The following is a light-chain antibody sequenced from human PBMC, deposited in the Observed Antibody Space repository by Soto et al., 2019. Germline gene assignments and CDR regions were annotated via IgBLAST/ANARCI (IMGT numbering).Light chain of an antibody. CDR3: QQYGSSPLT. CDR1: QSVSSSY. Sequence: EIVLTQSPCTLSLSPGERATLSCRASQSVSSSYLAWYQQKPGQAPRLLIYGASSRATGIPDRFSGSGSGTDFTLTISRLEPEDIAVYYCQQYGSSPLTFGGGTKVEIK. CDR2: GAS. V-gene: IGKV3-20*01. J-gene: IGKJ4*01.